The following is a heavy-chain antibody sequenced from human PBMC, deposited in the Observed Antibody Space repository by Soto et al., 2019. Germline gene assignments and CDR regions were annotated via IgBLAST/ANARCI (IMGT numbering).Heavy chain of an antibody. CDR3: AKDAVYNDGLWLMDH. CDR1: GLPHSNFA. J-gene: IGHJ4*02. CDR2: IYGSGRGI. Sequence: GSLRLSCTASGLPHSNFAMMWVRQAPGKGLECVSGIYGSGRGIEYADSVKGRFTISRDNSKNTVYLQMTDLRADDTAVYYCAKDAVYNDGLWLMDHWGQGTQVTVSS. V-gene: IGHV3-23*05. D-gene: IGHD2-21*01.